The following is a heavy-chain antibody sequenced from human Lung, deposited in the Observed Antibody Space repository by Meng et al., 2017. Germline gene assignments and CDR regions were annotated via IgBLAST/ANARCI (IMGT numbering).Heavy chain of an antibody. CDR3: ARGDYCGGDCYWFDY. D-gene: IGHD2-21*02. Sequence: QVPLVLSGDEVKKPGASVKVSCKASGYTFTSYAMHWVRQAPGQRLEWMGWINAGNGNTKYSQKFQGRVTITRDTSASTAYMELSSLRSEDTAVYYCARGDYCGGDCYWFDYWGQGTLVTVSS. J-gene: IGHJ4*02. V-gene: IGHV1-3*01. CDR2: INAGNGNT. CDR1: GYTFTSYA.